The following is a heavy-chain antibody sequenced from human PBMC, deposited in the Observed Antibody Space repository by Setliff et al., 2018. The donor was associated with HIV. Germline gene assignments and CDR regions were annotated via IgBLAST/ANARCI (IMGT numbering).Heavy chain of an antibody. CDR3: ARAFGSGSYRWFDP. Sequence: SETLSLTCTVSGYSISIGYYWGWIRQAPGKGLEWIGNIYHSGITYYNPSLKSRVTISVDTSKNQFSLRLSSVTAADTAVYYCARAFGSGSYRWFDPWGQGTLVTVSS. CDR1: GYSISIGYY. V-gene: IGHV4-38-2*02. CDR2: IYHSGIT. D-gene: IGHD3-10*01. J-gene: IGHJ5*02.